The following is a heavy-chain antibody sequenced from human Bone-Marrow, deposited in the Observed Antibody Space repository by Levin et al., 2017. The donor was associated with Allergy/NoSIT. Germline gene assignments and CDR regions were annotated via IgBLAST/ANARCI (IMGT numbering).Heavy chain of an antibody. CDR1: GFTFSSYS. V-gene: IGHV3-48*01. Sequence: GESLKISCATSGFTFSSYSMDWVRQAPGKGLEWVSYINSSSGTIYYADSVKGRFTISRDNAKKSLYLQMSSLRVEDTAVYYCVRGLPDYWGQGTLVTVSS. CDR2: INSSSGTI. J-gene: IGHJ4*02. CDR3: VRGLPDY.